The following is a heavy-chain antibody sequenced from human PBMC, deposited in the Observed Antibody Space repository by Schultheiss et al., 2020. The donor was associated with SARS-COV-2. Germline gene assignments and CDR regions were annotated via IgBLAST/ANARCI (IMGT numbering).Heavy chain of an antibody. Sequence: GGSLRLSCAASGFSFSDYYMSWIRQAPGKGLEWVSYISSSGSTIYYADSVKGRFTISRDNAKNSLYLQMNSLRAEDTAVYYCARDSGIWGSYRYFAGGGMDVWGQGTTVTVSS. V-gene: IGHV3-11*04. CDR3: ARDSGIWGSYRYFAGGGMDV. J-gene: IGHJ6*02. CDR2: ISSSGSTI. CDR1: GFSFSDYY. D-gene: IGHD3-16*02.